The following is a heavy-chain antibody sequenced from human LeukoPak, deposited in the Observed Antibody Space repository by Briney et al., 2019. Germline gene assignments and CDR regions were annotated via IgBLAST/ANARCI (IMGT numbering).Heavy chain of an antibody. CDR2: ISGSGGST. CDR1: GFTFSSYA. CDR3: AKGTSSSAYYYYGMDA. Sequence: GGSLRLSCAASGFTFSSYAMSWVRQAPGKGLEWVSAISGSGGSTYYADSVKGRFTISRDNSKNTLYLQMNSLRAEDTAVYYCAKGTSSSAYYYYGMDAWGQGTTVTVSS. V-gene: IGHV3-23*01. D-gene: IGHD6-6*01. J-gene: IGHJ6*02.